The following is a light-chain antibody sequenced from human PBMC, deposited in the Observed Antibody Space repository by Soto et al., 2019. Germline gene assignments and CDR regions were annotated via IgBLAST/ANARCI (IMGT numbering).Light chain of an antibody. CDR1: SGSVSSRYY. J-gene: IGLJ3*02. CDR2: STY. CDR3: VLYMGSGVRV. Sequence: QTVVTQEPSFSVSPGGTVTVTCGLSSGSVSSRYYPSWYQQTPGQPPRTLIYSTYTRSSGVPDRFSGSILGNRAALTITGAQADDESVYFCVLYMGSGVRVFGGGTKLTVL. V-gene: IGLV8-61*01.